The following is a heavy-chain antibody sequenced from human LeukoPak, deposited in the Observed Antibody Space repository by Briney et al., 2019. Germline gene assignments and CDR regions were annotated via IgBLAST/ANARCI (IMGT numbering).Heavy chain of an antibody. CDR2: ISASGGST. J-gene: IGHJ4*02. CDR1: GFTFSSYV. D-gene: IGHD6-19*01. Sequence: PGGSLRLSCAASGFTFSSYVMSWVRQAPGKGLEWVSAISASGGSTFYADSVKGRFTISRDNSKNTLYLQMNSLRAEDTAVYYCASSSSGWYKFAYWGQTSLLTVSS. V-gene: IGHV3-23*01. CDR3: ASSSSGWYKFAY.